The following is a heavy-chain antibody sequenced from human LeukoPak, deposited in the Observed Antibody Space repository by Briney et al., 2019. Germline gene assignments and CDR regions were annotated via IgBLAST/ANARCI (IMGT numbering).Heavy chain of an antibody. J-gene: IGHJ6*03. D-gene: IGHD4-23*01. V-gene: IGHV1-69*13. CDR1: GGTFSSYA. CDR3: ARLTRTTVVTPAGYYYYYYMDV. Sequence: ASVKVSCKASGGTFSSYAISWVRQAPGQGLEWMGGIIPIFGTANYAQKFQGRVTITADESTSTAYMELSSLRSEDTAVYYCARLTRTTVVTPAGYYYYYYMDVWGKGTTVTVSS. CDR2: IIPIFGTA.